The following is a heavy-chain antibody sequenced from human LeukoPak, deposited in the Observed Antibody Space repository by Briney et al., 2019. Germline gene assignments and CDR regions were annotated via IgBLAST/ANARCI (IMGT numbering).Heavy chain of an antibody. Sequence: GGSLRLSCAASGFTFSSYAMSWVRQAPGKGLEWVSAISGSGGSTYYADSVKGRFTISRDNSKNTLYLQMNSLRAEDTAVYYCARDRGYYDSSGYRYDAFDIWGQGTMVTVSS. D-gene: IGHD3-22*01. CDR3: ARDRGYYDSSGYRYDAFDI. V-gene: IGHV3-23*01. J-gene: IGHJ3*02. CDR2: ISGSGGST. CDR1: GFTFSSYA.